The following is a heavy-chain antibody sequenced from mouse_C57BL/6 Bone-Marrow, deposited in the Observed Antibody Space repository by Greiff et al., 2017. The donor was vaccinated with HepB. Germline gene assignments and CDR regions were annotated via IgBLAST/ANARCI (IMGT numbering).Heavy chain of an antibody. V-gene: IGHV7-1*01. CDR2: SRNKANDYTT. Sequence: EVKLMESGGGLVQSGRSLRLSCATSGFTFSDFYMEWVRQAPGKGLEWIAASRNKANDYTTEYSASVKGRFIVSRDTSQSILYLQMNALRAEDTAIYYCARDANYASGNYYAMDYWGQGTSVTVSS. CDR3: ARDANYASGNYYAMDY. J-gene: IGHJ4*01. CDR1: GFTFSDFY. D-gene: IGHD2-1*01.